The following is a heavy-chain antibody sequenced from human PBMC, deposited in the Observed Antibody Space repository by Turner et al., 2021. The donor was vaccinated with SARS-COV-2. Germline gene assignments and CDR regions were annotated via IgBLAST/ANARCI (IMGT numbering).Heavy chain of an antibody. CDR1: GFTFSSFS. CDR3: ARWDNYYDRSGYDPDAFDI. V-gene: IGHV3-21*01. D-gene: IGHD3-22*01. CDR2: VGSSNSDI. J-gene: IGHJ3*02. Sequence: EVQLVESGGGLVKPGGSLSPSCAASGFTFSSFSMNWVRQVPGKGLEGVSSVGSSNSDINYADSVKGGFTISRDNAKNSLYLQMNSLKAEGTAVYYCARWDNYYDRSGYDPDAFDIWGQGTMVTVSS.